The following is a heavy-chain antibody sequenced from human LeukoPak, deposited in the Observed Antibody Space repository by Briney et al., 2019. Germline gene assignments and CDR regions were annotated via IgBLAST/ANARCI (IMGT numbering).Heavy chain of an antibody. Sequence: PGGSLILSCAASGFTFSSYEMNWVRQAPGKGLEWVSYISSSGTTIYYADSVKGRFTISRDNAKNSLFLQVNSLRAEDTAVYYCARSSGTYHFDYWGQGTLVTVSS. CDR1: GFTFSSYE. CDR3: ARSSGTYHFDY. J-gene: IGHJ4*02. D-gene: IGHD1-26*01. CDR2: ISSSGTTI. V-gene: IGHV3-48*03.